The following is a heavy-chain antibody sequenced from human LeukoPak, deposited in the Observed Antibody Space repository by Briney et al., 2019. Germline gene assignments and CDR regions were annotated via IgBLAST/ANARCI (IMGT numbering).Heavy chain of an antibody. D-gene: IGHD1-26*01. CDR3: AKGLSSSLSQRGRKYAYYDY. Sequence: GGSLRLSCAASGFTFSSCGMHWVRQAPGKGLEWVAFIRSDGNNKYYAESVKGRITISRDNSKNTLYLQMNSLRAEDMAVYYCAKGLSSSLSQRGRKYAYYDYWGQGTLVTVSS. CDR2: IRSDGNNK. CDR1: GFTFSSCG. V-gene: IGHV3-30*02. J-gene: IGHJ4*02.